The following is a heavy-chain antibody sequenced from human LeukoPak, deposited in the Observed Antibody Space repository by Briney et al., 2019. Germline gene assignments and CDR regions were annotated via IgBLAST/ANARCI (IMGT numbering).Heavy chain of an antibody. V-gene: IGHV1-24*01. D-gene: IGHD3-10*01. Sequence: GASVKVSCKVSGYTLTELSMHWVRQAPGKGLEWMGGLDPEDGETIYAQKFQGRVTMTEDTSTDTAYMELSNLRSEDTAVYYCATDRVEDSGIGYWGQGTLVTVSS. CDR3: ATDRVEDSGIGY. CDR1: GYTLTELS. CDR2: LDPEDGET. J-gene: IGHJ4*02.